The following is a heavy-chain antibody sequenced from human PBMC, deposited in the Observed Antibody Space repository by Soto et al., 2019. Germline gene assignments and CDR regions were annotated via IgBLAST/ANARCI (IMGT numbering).Heavy chain of an antibody. J-gene: IGHJ4*02. CDR1: GFTFNNYA. CDR3: AKGRGGSGSLTPRVDF. D-gene: IGHD3-10*01. Sequence: EVQLLESGGGLVQPGGSLRLSCAASGFTFNNYAMTWVRQAPGKGLEWVSAISGGGDTTSYPDSVKGRFTVARDGSKNTLYLQMSSLRAEDTALYYRAKGRGGSGSLTPRVDFWGQGTLVTVSS. CDR2: ISGGGDTT. V-gene: IGHV3-23*01.